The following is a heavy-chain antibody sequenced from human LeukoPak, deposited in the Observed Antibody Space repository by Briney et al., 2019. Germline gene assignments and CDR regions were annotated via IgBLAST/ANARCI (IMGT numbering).Heavy chain of an antibody. CDR2: IHSSGST. CDR1: GSSISSYY. Sequence: SETLSLTCTVSGSSISSYYWSWIRQPAGEGLEWIGRIHSSGSTNYNPSLKSRVTTSVDTSKNHFPLKLSSVTAADTAVYYCARGGNYGDSWGQGTLVTVSS. CDR3: ARGGNYGDS. V-gene: IGHV4-4*07. J-gene: IGHJ4*02. D-gene: IGHD1-7*01.